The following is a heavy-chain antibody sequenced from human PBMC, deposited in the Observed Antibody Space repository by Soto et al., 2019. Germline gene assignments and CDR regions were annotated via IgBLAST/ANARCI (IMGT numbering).Heavy chain of an antibody. V-gene: IGHV3-74*01. CDR2: ISSDGITI. J-gene: IGHJ6*02. CDR3: VRARGYYGMDV. CDR1: GFTFGNCW. Sequence: VSLLLSCAASGFTFGNCWMHWVRQPPGKGLVWVALISSDGITISYADSVKGRFTISRDNAKNTLYLQMNSLRAEDTAMYYCVRARGYYGMDVWGQGTAVTVSS.